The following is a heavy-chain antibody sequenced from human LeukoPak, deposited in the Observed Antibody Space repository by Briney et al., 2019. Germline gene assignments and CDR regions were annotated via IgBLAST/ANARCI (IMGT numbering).Heavy chain of an antibody. CDR1: GYTFTGYY. J-gene: IGHJ4*02. V-gene: IGHV1-2*02. Sequence: ASVKVSCKASGYTFTGYYMHWVRQAPGQGLEWMGWINPNSGGTNYAQKFQGRVTMTRDTSISTAYMELSRLRSDDTAVYYCARDGGITYYYGSGVGYWGQGTLVTVSS. CDR2: INPNSGGT. CDR3: ARDGGITYYYGSGVGY. D-gene: IGHD3-10*01.